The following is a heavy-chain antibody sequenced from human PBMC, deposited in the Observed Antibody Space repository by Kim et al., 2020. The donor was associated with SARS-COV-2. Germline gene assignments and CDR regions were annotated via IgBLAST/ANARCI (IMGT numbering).Heavy chain of an antibody. CDR2: IYYSGST. J-gene: IGHJ4*02. V-gene: IGHV4-59*01. CDR3: AGGEIAVAGIWSY. CDR1: GGSISSYY. Sequence: SETLSLTCTVSGGSISSYYWSWIRQPPGKGLEWIGDIYYSGSTNYNPSLKSRVTISVDTSKNQFSLKLSSVTAADTAVYYCAGGEIAVAGIWSYWGQGTLVTVSS. D-gene: IGHD6-19*01.